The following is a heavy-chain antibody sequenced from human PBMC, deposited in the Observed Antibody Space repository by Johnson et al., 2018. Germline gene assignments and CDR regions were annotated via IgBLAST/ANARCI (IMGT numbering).Heavy chain of an antibody. Sequence: VQLVQSGGGLVQPGRSLRLSCAASGFTFDDYAMHWVRQAPGKGLEWVSGIRWNSGSIGYADAVKGRFTISRDNAKNSRYLQMNSLKTEDTAVYYCARQAGGTYLSNDASDIWGQGTMVTVSS. CDR3: ARQAGGTYLSNDASDI. CDR1: GFTFDDYA. V-gene: IGHV3-9*01. D-gene: IGHD1-26*01. J-gene: IGHJ3*02. CDR2: IRWNSGSI.